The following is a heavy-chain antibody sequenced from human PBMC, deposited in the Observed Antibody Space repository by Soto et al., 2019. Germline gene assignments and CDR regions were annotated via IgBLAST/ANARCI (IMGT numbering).Heavy chain of an antibody. J-gene: IGHJ4*02. CDR2: SSPRGDTI. Sequence: GSLRLSCVASGFSLANYPMNWVRQTPGKGLEWISYSSPRGDTIYYADSVEGRFTISRDNARNSLSLHMSSLRDEDSALYYCAKGPHTNVGWPYYFESWGQGVPVTVCS. D-gene: IGHD6-19*01. CDR3: AKGPHTNVGWPYYFES. CDR1: GFSLANYP. V-gene: IGHV3-48*02.